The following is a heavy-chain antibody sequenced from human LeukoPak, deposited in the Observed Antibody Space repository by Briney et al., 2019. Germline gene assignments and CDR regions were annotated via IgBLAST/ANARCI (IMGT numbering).Heavy chain of an antibody. J-gene: IGHJ4*02. CDR2: IYYSGST. D-gene: IGHD6-13*01. CDR1: GGSISSYY. V-gene: IGHV4-59*08. CDR3: ARHRSSIAAAGRGFFDY. Sequence: SETLSLTCAVSGGSISSYYWSWIRQPPGKGLEWIGYIYYSGSTNYNPSLKSRVTISVDTSKNQFSLKLSSVTAADTAVYYCARHRSSIAAAGRGFFDYWGQGTLVTVSS.